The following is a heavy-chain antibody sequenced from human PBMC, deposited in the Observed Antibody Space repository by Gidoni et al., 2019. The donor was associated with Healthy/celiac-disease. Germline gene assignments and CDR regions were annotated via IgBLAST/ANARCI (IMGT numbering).Heavy chain of an antibody. J-gene: IGHJ4*02. CDR1: GYTLTDLS. D-gene: IGHD4-17*01. Sequence: QVQLVQSGAEVKTPGASVKVSCKVSGYTLTDLSMHWVRQAPGKGLEWMGGFDPEDGETIYAQKFQGRVTMTEDTSTDTAYMELSSLRSEDTAVYYCATDPIYGGPWRALDYWGQGTLVTVSS. CDR3: ATDPIYGGPWRALDY. V-gene: IGHV1-24*01. CDR2: FDPEDGET.